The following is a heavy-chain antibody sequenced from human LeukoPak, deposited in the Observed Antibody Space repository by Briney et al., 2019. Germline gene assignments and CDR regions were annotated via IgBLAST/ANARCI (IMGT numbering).Heavy chain of an antibody. CDR3: ARDRTYYDFWSGYRYGMDV. Sequence: PGGSLRLSCAASGFTFSSYEMSWVRQAPGKGLEWVSVIYSGGSTYYADSVKGRFTISRDNSKNTLYLQMNSLRAEDTAVYYCARDRTYYDFWSGYRYGMDVWGQGTTVTVSS. J-gene: IGHJ6*02. CDR2: IYSGGST. V-gene: IGHV3-66*02. D-gene: IGHD3-3*01. CDR1: GFTFSSYE.